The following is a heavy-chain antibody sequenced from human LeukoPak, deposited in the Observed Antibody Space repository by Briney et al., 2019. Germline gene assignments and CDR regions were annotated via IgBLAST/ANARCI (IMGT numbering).Heavy chain of an antibody. CDR1: GATYRIYW. CDR3: VREDSYSSGWYGPDY. Sequence: GGSLRLSCAASGATYRIYWMSWVRQAPGKGLEWVANINQGGTERYVDSVKGRFTISRDNAKNSLYLQMNSLRAEDTAVYYCVREDSYSSGWYGPDYWGQGTLVTVSS. J-gene: IGHJ4*02. V-gene: IGHV3-7*05. CDR2: INQGGTER. D-gene: IGHD6-19*01.